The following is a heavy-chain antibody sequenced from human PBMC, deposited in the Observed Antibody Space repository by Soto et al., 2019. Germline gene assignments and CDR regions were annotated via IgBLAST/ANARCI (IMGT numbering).Heavy chain of an antibody. Sequence: VASVKVSCKVSGYTLTELSMHWVRQAPGKGLEWMGGFDPEDGETIYAQKFQGRVTMTEDTSTDTAYMELSSLRSEDTAVYYCATAPYYYDSSGYYPFDFDYWGQGTLVTVSS. J-gene: IGHJ4*02. CDR1: GYTLTELS. CDR2: FDPEDGET. V-gene: IGHV1-24*01. CDR3: ATAPYYYDSSGYYPFDFDY. D-gene: IGHD3-22*01.